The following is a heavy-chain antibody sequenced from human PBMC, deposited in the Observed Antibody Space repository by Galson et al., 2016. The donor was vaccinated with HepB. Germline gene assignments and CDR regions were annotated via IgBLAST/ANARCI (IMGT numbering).Heavy chain of an antibody. Sequence: ALRLCCAASGFTFSSYGLDWVRHAPVMGVEWVAIIWYDGSDKYYADAVSGRFTISRDNSKNTLYLQMNSLRDEDTAVYYCAKWSDAAATYWGQGALVTVSS. V-gene: IGHV3-33*06. D-gene: IGHD6-13*01. CDR2: IWYDGSDK. J-gene: IGHJ4*02. CDR1: GFTFSSYG. CDR3: AKWSDAAATY.